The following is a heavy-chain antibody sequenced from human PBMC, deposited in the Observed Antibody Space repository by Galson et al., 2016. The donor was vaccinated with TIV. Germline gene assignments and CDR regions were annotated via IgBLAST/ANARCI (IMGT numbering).Heavy chain of an antibody. V-gene: IGHV4-61*02. CDR3: ARASSSGWDNGDDAFDK. CDR2: IYSSGTT. D-gene: IGHD6-19*01. CDR1: GDSICSSIYF. J-gene: IGHJ3*02. Sequence: TLSLTCSVSGDSICSSIYFWSWIRQPAGKGLEWIGRIYSSGTTNYNPSLKSRVAISVDTSRNQFSLKLSSVTAADTAVYSCARASSSGWDNGDDAFDKWGQGTMVTVSS.